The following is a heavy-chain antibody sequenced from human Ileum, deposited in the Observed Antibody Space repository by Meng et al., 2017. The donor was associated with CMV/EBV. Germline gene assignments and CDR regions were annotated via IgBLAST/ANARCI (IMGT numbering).Heavy chain of an antibody. CDR3: ARSIYSNTFDF. Sequence: WVRQAPGKGLEWIGNMYDTGNIYYSPSFRSRATISVGASKNQFSLRLTAVTTADTAVYYCARSIYSNTFDFWGQGTRVTVSS. CDR2: MYDTGNI. D-gene: IGHD4-11*01. J-gene: IGHJ4*02. V-gene: IGHV4-39*07.